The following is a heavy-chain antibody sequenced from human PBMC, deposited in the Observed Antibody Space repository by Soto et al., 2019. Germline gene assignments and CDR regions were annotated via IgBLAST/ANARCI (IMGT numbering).Heavy chain of an antibody. CDR2: IYSGGSS. V-gene: IGHV3-53*01. D-gene: IGHD3-16*02. CDR1: GFTVSSNY. CDR3: ASCSMITFGGVIVDDAFDM. J-gene: IGHJ3*02. Sequence: EVQLVESGGGLIQPGGSLRLSWAASGFTVSSNYMSWVRQTPGKGLEWVSIIYSGGSSYYADSVKGRFTISRDNSKNTLYLQMNSLRAEDTAVYFCASCSMITFGGVIVDDAFDMWGQGTMVSVSS.